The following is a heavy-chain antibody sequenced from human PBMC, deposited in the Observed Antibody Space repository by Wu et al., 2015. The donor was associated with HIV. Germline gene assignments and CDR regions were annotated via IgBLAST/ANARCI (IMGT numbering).Heavy chain of an antibody. CDR2: IIPIFGTA. D-gene: IGHD1-14*01. Sequence: QVQLVQSGAEVKKPGSSVKVSCKASGGTFSSYAISWVRQAPGQGLEWMGGIIPIFGTANYAQKFQGRVTITTDESTSTAYMELSSLRSEDTAVYYCARDPEAVFGRKGVSGHYYYMDVVGTKGPRSPSP. CDR1: GGTFSSYA. J-gene: IGHJ6*03. V-gene: IGHV1-69*05. CDR3: ARDPEAVFGRKGVSGHYYYMDV.